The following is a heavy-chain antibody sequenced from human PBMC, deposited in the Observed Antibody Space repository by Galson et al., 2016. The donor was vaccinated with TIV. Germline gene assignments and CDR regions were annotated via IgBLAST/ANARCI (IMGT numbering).Heavy chain of an antibody. CDR3: AKDNMVRGLIIHFMDV. CDR2: TSTSGNRT. V-gene: IGHV3-23*01. CDR1: GISLSDYA. D-gene: IGHD3-10*01. J-gene: IGHJ6*03. Sequence: LRLSCAASGISLSDYAVSWVRQAPGRGLEWVSSTSTSGNRTYYADFAKGRFTISRDNSNNMVYLQMNNLRAEDTAVYYCAKDNMVRGLIIHFMDVWGKGTTVTVS.